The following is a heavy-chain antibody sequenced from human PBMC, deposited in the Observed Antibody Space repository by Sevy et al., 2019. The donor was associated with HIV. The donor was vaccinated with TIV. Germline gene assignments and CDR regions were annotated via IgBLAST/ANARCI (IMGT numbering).Heavy chain of an antibody. Sequence: GGSLRLSCTTSGFTFRDYALSWFRQAPGKGLQWVTFIRGKTYGGTAEYAASVKGRFTISRDDSKSIAYLQMNSLKTEDTAVYYCTRGPSGNYLLSSDYWGQGTLVTVSS. V-gene: IGHV3-49*03. J-gene: IGHJ4*02. CDR3: TRGPSGNYLLSSDY. CDR1: GFTFRDYA. D-gene: IGHD1-26*01. CDR2: IRGKTYGGTA.